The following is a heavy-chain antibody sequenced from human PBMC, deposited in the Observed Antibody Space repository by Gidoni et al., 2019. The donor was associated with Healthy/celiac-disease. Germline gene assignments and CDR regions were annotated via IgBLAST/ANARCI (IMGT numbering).Heavy chain of an antibody. CDR3: AKDRRPIYSSGYYPLWYFDY. CDR1: GFTFRRSA. V-gene: IGHV3-23*01. Sequence: EVQLLESGGGLVQPGGSLRLSCAASGFTFRRSAMSWVRQAPGKGLEWVSAISGSGGSTYYEDAVKGRFTISRDNSKNTLYLQMNSLRAEDTAVYYCAKDRRPIYSSGYYPLWYFDYWGQGTLVTVSS. J-gene: IGHJ4*02. CDR2: ISGSGGST. D-gene: IGHD3-22*01.